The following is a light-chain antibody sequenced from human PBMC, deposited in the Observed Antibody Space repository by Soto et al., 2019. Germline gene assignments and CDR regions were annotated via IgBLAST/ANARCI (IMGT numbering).Light chain of an antibody. Sequence: DIQMTQSPSTLSASVGDRVTITCRASQSISSWLAWYQQKPGKASKLLIYDASSLESGVPSRFSGSGSGTEFTLTISSLQPDDFATYYCQQYNSYSPVAFGQGTKVEIK. CDR3: QQYNSYSPVA. V-gene: IGKV1-5*01. J-gene: IGKJ1*01. CDR2: DAS. CDR1: QSISSW.